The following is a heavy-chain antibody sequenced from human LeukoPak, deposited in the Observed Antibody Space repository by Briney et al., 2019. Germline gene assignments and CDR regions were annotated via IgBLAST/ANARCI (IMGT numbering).Heavy chain of an antibody. CDR2: IYYSGST. CDR3: ARLAIYSSGEDY. CDR1: GVSISRTNYY. J-gene: IGHJ4*02. Sequence: SQTLSLTCTVSGVSISRTNYYWGWIRQPPGKGLEWIRSIYYSGSTYYNPSLKSRITISVDTSKNQFSLKLSSVTAADTAVYYCARLAIYSSGEDYWGQGTLVTVSS. D-gene: IGHD6-19*01. V-gene: IGHV4-39*01.